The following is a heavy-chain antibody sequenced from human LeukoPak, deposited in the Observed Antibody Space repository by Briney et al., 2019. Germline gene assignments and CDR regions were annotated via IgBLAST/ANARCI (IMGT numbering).Heavy chain of an antibody. CDR3: ARGPYYDSGKTSVFDI. CDR1: GGSISNYY. V-gene: IGHV4-4*07. CDR2: IYTTGRT. J-gene: IGHJ3*02. Sequence: SETLSLTCTVSGGSISNYYWSWIRQPAGKALESIGRIYTTGRTNYSPSFTSRVTMSVDTSKNHFSLKLTSVTAADTAVYYCARGPYYDSGKTSVFDIWGQGAMVTVSS. D-gene: IGHD3-22*01.